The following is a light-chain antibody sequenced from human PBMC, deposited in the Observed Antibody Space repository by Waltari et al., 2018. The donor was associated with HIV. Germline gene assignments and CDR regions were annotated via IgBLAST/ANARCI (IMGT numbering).Light chain of an antibody. Sequence: DIQMTQSPSSLSASVGDRVNITCQASQDISNYLNWYQQKPGKAPKLLIYDASNLETGVPSRFSGSGSGTDFTFTISSLQPEDIATYYCQQYDNLLALTFGGGTKVEIK. CDR2: DAS. V-gene: IGKV1-33*01. CDR3: QQYDNLLALT. CDR1: QDISNY. J-gene: IGKJ4*01.